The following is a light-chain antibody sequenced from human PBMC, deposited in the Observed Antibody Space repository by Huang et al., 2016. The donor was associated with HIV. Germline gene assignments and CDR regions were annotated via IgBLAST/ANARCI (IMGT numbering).Light chain of an antibody. V-gene: IGKV1-39*01. J-gene: IGKJ5*01. CDR1: QSITTY. Sequence: IQMTQSPTSLSASVGDRVSIVCRASQSITTYLNWYQQKPGKAPKLLISYASTLHSGVPSRFSGSGSGTEFTLTISRLQLDDFATYYCQQSYSALSSFGPGTRL. CDR3: QQSYSALSS. CDR2: YAS.